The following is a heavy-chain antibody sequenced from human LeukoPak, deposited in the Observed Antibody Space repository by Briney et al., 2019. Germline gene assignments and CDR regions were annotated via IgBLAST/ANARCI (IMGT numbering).Heavy chain of an antibody. Sequence: PGGSLRLSCAASGFTFSTSWMSWVRQAPGKGLEWVANIKQDGSEKYYVDSVKGRFTISRDNAKNSLSLQMNSLRAEDTAVYYCATSPYNWNDLAPDYWGQGTLVTVSS. V-gene: IGHV3-7*02. D-gene: IGHD1-20*01. CDR3: ATSPYNWNDLAPDY. J-gene: IGHJ4*02. CDR2: IKQDGSEK. CDR1: GFTFSTSW.